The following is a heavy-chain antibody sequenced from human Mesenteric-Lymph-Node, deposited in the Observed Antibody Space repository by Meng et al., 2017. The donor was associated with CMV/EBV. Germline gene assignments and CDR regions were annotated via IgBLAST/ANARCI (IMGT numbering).Heavy chain of an antibody. D-gene: IGHD2-2*01. CDR3: ARTPVACSSSSCYYSDY. V-gene: IGHV3-74*01. CDR2: ISSDGSVT. J-gene: IGHJ4*02. CDR1: GFTFSDYW. Sequence: GESLKISCAASGFTFSDYWMHWVRQAPGKGLVWVSRISSDGSVTTYADSVRGRFTITRDNAKNMLHLQMNTLRVEDTAVYYCARTPVACSSSSCYYSDYWGQGTPVTVSS.